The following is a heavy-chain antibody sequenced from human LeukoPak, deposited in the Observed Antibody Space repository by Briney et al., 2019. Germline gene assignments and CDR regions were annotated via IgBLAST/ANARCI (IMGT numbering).Heavy chain of an antibody. J-gene: IGHJ4*02. Sequence: GGSLRLSCAASGFTVSSNYMSWVRQAPGKGLEWVSVIYSGGSTYYADSVKGRFTISRDNSKNTLYLQMNSLRAEDTAVYYCAREGHGSGSYWDYWGRGTLVTVSS. CDR3: AREGHGSGSYWDY. CDR2: IYSGGST. D-gene: IGHD3-10*01. CDR1: GFTVSSNY. V-gene: IGHV3-53*01.